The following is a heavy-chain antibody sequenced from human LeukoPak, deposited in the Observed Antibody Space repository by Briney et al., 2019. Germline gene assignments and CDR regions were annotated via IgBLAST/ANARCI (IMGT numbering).Heavy chain of an antibody. CDR1: GFTFSSYW. CDR3: ARTLVDTGSTYYYYGMDV. J-gene: IGHJ6*02. D-gene: IGHD5-18*01. CDR2: INSDGSST. V-gene: IGHV3-74*01. Sequence: GGSLRLSCAASGFTFSSYWMHWVRQAPGKGLVWVSRINSDGSSTSYADSVKGRFTISRDNAKNSLYLQMNSLRAEDTAVYYCARTLVDTGSTYYYYGMDVWGQGTTVTVSS.